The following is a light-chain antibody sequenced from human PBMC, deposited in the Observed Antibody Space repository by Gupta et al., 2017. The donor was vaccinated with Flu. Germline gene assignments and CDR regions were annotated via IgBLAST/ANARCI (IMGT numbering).Light chain of an antibody. J-gene: IGLJ1*01. CDR1: NSDVGRNN. V-gene: IGLV1-44*01. Sequence: SVLPQPPSASGTPGQRVTIPCTGVNSDVGRNNVYWYRHNPGTAPKLLIYNDDQRPSGVPERFSGSRSGTTVTLDISGLQAGDESEYYCAAGDDTGNDFVFGTGTKLTVL. CDR3: AAGDDTGNDFV. CDR2: NDD.